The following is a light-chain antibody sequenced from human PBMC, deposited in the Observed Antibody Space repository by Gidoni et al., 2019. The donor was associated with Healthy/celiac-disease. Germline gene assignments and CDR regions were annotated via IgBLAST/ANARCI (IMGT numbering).Light chain of an antibody. Sequence: DIVMTQSPDSLAVSLRERATITCKSSQSVLYSSNNKNYLAWYQQKPGQPPKLLIYWASTRESGVPDRFSGSGSGTDFTLTIISLQAEDVAVYYCQQYYSTPTWTFGQGTKVEIK. CDR2: WAS. CDR1: QSVLYSSNNKNY. J-gene: IGKJ1*01. V-gene: IGKV4-1*01. CDR3: QQYYSTPTWT.